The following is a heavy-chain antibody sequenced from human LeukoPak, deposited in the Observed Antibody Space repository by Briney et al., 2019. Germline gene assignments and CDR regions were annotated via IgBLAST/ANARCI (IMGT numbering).Heavy chain of an antibody. V-gene: IGHV3-9*01. CDR2: ISWNSGSI. J-gene: IGHJ4*02. CDR1: GFTFDDYA. CDR3: ASSDVLLWFGEASPQPFDY. Sequence: GGSLRLSCAASGFTFDDYAMHWVRQAPGKGLEWVSGISWNSGSIGYADSVKGRFTISRDNAKNSLYLQMNSLRAEDTAVYYCASSDVLLWFGEASPQPFDYWGQGTLVTVSS. D-gene: IGHD3-10*01.